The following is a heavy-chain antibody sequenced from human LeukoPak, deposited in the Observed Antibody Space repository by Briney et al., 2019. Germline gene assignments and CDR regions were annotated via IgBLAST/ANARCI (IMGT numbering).Heavy chain of an antibody. CDR2: ISGSGSST. CDR3: AKEKSGDGFDI. J-gene: IGHJ3*02. CDR1: GFTFGSYA. Sequence: PGGSLRLSCAASGFTFGSYAMNWVRQAPGKGLEWVSAISGSGSSTYYADSVKGRFTISRDNSKNTLSLQMNTLRAEDTAVYYCAKEKSGDGFDIWGQGTMVTVSS. V-gene: IGHV3-23*01.